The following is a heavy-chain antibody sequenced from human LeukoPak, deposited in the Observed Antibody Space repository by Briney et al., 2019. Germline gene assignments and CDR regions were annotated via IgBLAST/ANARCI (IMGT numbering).Heavy chain of an antibody. Sequence: SETLSLTCIVSGGSITSDYWTWIRQTPGKGLEWIGHIYYSGDTNYNPSLSSRATISVDTSKIQVHLTLTSVSAAVTAVYYCARQTYDYESGYYYGRGGFDPWGQGTLVTVSS. V-gene: IGHV4-59*08. J-gene: IGHJ5*02. D-gene: IGHD3-22*01. CDR1: GGSITSDY. CDR3: ARQTYDYESGYYYGRGGFDP. CDR2: IYYSGDT.